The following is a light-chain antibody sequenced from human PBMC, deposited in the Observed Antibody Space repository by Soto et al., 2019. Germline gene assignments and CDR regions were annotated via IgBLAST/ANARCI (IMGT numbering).Light chain of an antibody. V-gene: IGLV2-8*01. CDR3: TSYAGSNTYV. CDR2: EVV. J-gene: IGLJ1*01. CDR1: KNDIGVYDF. Sequence: QSALTQPPSASGSPGQSVTISCTGTKNDIGVYDFVSWYQHHPGKAPRLIIYEVVQRPSGFPDRFSGSKSGNTASLTVSGLQAADEADYFCTSYAGSNTYVFGSGTKV.